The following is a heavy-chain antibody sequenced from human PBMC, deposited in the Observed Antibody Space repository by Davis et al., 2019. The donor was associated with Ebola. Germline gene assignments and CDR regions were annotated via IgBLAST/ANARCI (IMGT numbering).Heavy chain of an antibody. CDR2: MNPNSGNT. J-gene: IGHJ6*04. CDR1: GYTFTSYD. Sequence: AASVKVSCKASGYTFTSYDINWVRQATGQGLEWMGWMNPNSGNTGYAQKFQGRVTMTRNTSISTAYMELSSLRSDDTAVYYCARELYEYSSSYSEIFYYYYGMDVWGKGTTVTVSS. CDR3: ARELYEYSSSYSEIFYYYYGMDV. V-gene: IGHV1-8*01. D-gene: IGHD6-6*01.